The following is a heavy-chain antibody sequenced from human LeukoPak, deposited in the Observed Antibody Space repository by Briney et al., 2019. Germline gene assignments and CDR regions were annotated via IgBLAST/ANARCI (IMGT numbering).Heavy chain of an antibody. CDR1: GGTFSSYA. Sequence: ASVKVSCKVSGGTFSSYAISWVRQAPGQGLEWMGGIIPIFGTANYAQKFQGRVTITADESTSTAYMELSSLRSEDTAAYYCARAGYRYSSSFYWDYWGQGTLVTVSS. D-gene: IGHD6-6*01. CDR2: IIPIFGTA. J-gene: IGHJ4*02. CDR3: ARAGYRYSSSFYWDY. V-gene: IGHV1-69*13.